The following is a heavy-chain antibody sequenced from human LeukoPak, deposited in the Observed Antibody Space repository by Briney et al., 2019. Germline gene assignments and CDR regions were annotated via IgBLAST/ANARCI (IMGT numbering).Heavy chain of an antibody. V-gene: IGHV1-2*02. CDR2: INPNSGGT. CDR3: ARSHYYASSGYYFEY. CDR1: GYTFTGYY. Sequence: ASVKVSCKASGYTFTGYYMHWVRQAPGQGLEWMGWINPNSGGTYYAQKFQGRVTMTRDTSINTAYMELSRLRSDDMAVYYCARSHYYASSGYYFEYWGQGTLVTVSS. D-gene: IGHD3-22*01. J-gene: IGHJ4*02.